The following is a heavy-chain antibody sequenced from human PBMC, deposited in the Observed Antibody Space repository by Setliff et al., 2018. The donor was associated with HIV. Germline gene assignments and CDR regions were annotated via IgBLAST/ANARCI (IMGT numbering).Heavy chain of an antibody. CDR3: ARGRNRNYVVYGMDV. D-gene: IGHD1-7*01. V-gene: IGHV3-30*14. J-gene: IGHJ6*02. CDR1: GFDFSGYS. Sequence: PGGSLRLSCVASGFDFSGYSMPWVRQAPGKGPEWVAAISHDAVKTYYADAVRGRFTISRDNSKNMLYLQMDSLRAEDTAVYYCARGRNRNYVVYGMDVWGQGTTVTVSS. CDR2: ISHDAVKT.